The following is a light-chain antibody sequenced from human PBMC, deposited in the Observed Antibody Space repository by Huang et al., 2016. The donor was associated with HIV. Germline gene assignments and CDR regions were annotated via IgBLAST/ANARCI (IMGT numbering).Light chain of an antibody. CDR1: QSVSSSY. V-gene: IGKV3-20*01. CDR3: QQYGGSPWT. Sequence: EIVLTQSPGTLSLSPGERATLSCRASQSVSSSYLAWYQQKPGQAPRLLIYSASSRATDIPDRFSGSGSGTDFTLTISRLEPEDFAVYYCQQYGGSPWTFGQGTKVEIK. J-gene: IGKJ1*01. CDR2: SAS.